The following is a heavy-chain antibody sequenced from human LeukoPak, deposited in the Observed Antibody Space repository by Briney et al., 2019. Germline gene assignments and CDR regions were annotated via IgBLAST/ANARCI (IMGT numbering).Heavy chain of an antibody. V-gene: IGHV3-23*01. CDR1: GFTLSSYA. J-gene: IGHJ4*02. CDR2: VDGGGGGT. Sequence: PGGSLRLSCAASGFTLSSYAMTWVRQAPGRGLEWVSSVDGGGGGTYYADSVKGRFTISRDNSKDTLYLQMNGLRAEDTAVYFCAKQSAGSAAWYSLHYDFWGQGTPGHRLL. CDR3: AKQSAGSAAWYSLHYDF. D-gene: IGHD6-13*01.